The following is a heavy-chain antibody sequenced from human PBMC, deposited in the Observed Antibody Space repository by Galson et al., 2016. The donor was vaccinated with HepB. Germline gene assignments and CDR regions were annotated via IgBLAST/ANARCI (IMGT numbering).Heavy chain of an antibody. J-gene: IGHJ3*02. CDR2: IEEDGSEK. Sequence: SLRLSCAASGLSVSINYISWVRQAPGKGLEWVANIEEDGSEKYYVDSVKGRFTISRDNAKNSLFLQMNSLRAEDTAVYYCARDSGYCNNFDCKGDAFDMWGQGTMVTVSS. CDR1: GLSVSINY. CDR3: ARDSGYCNNFDCKGDAFDM. V-gene: IGHV3-7*04. D-gene: IGHD2-8*01.